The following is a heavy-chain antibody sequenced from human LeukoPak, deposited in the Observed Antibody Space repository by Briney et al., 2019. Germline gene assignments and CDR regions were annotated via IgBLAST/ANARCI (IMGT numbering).Heavy chain of an antibody. CDR1: GGFISSHY. Sequence: SETLSLTCTVSGGFISSHYWSWIRQPPGKGLEWIGYIYYSGSTNYNPSLKSRVTISVDTSKNQFSLKLSSVTAADTAVYCCARLTSGYSSSWYGPSTDHFDYWGQGTLVTVSS. CDR2: IYYSGST. J-gene: IGHJ4*02. CDR3: ARLTSGYSSSWYGPSTDHFDY. V-gene: IGHV4-59*08. D-gene: IGHD6-13*01.